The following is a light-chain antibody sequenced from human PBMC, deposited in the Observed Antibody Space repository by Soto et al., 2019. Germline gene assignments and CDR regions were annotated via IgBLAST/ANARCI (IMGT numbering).Light chain of an antibody. CDR3: QQYNNLPLT. Sequence: ERVVTQSKTTLSFSPGGRSPLSGNASQSVSSNLAWYQQKPGQAPRLLIYSTFMRATGIPARFSGSGSGTEFTLTICCLQSEDFAVYYCQQYNNLPLTFGGGAKADIK. J-gene: IGKJ4*01. CDR1: QSVSSN. V-gene: IGKV3-15*01. CDR2: STF.